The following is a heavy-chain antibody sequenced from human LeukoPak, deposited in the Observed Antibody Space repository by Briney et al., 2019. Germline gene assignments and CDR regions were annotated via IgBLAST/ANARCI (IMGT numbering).Heavy chain of an antibody. J-gene: IGHJ5*02. CDR3: ARLLLWFGDSPGVYNWFDP. CDR2: IFHGGST. Sequence: KSSETLSLTCAVSGGSISSSNWWSWVRQPPGKGLEWIGEIFHGGSTNYNPSLKSRVAISVDKSKNQLSLKLSSVTAADTAVYYCARLLLWFGDSPGVYNWFDPWGQGTLVTVSS. CDR1: GGSISSSNW. D-gene: IGHD3-10*01. V-gene: IGHV4-4*02.